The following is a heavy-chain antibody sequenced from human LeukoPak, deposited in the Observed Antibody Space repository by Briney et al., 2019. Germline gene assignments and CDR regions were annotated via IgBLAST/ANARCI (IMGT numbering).Heavy chain of an antibody. V-gene: IGHV4-34*01. CDR2: INHSGST. D-gene: IGHD3-16*02. CDR3: ARLIVADLRTHNWFDP. Sequence: KASETLSLTCAVYGGSFSGFYWSWIRQPPGKGLEWIGEINHSGSTNYNPSLKSRVTISVDTSKNQFSLKLSSVTAADTAVYYCARLIVADLRTHNWFDPWGQGTLVTVSS. J-gene: IGHJ5*02. CDR1: GGSFSGFY.